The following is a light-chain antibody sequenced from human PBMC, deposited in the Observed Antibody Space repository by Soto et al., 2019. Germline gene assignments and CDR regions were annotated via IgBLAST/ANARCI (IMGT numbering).Light chain of an antibody. V-gene: IGKV3-15*01. Sequence: EIVMTQSPVTLSVSPGERATLSCRASQSVSSNLAWYQQKPGQAPRLLIYDSFTRATGIPARFSGSGSGTEFTLTVSSLQSEDFAVYYCLQYNNWLWTFGQGTKVEIK. CDR3: LQYNNWLWT. CDR1: QSVSSN. J-gene: IGKJ1*01. CDR2: DSF.